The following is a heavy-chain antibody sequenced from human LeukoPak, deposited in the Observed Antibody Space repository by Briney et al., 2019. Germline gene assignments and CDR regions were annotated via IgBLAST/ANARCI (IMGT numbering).Heavy chain of an antibody. CDR2: ISTSGSDT. Sequence: GGSLRLSCAASGFTFSSSAMSWVRQAPGQGLEWVSAISTSGSDTYYAASVKGRFTISRDNSQNTLYLQMNSLRAEDTAVYFCAKVLKIRGGDGRLYYCGMDVWGQGTTVTVSS. CDR3: AKVLKIRGGDGRLYYCGMDV. D-gene: IGHD2-15*01. V-gene: IGHV3-23*01. J-gene: IGHJ6*02. CDR1: GFTFSSSA.